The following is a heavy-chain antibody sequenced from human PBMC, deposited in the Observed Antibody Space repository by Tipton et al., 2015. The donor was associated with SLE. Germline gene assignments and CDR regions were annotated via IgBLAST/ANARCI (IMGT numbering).Heavy chain of an antibody. CDR2: ISDDGSNK. J-gene: IGHJ4*02. CDR3: AKDMSGDSGGYYFDY. Sequence: SLRLSCAASGFTFSSYAMHWVRQAPGKGLEWVAVISDDGSNKYFADSVQGRFTISRDNSKNTLYLQMNSLRTEDTALYYCAKDMSGDSGGYYFDYWGQGTLVTVSS. CDR1: GFTFSSYA. D-gene: IGHD3-10*02. V-gene: IGHV3-30*04.